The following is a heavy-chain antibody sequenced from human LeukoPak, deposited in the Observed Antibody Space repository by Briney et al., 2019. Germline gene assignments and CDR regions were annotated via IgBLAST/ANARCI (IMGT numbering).Heavy chain of an antibody. CDR2: VYHSGTT. Sequence: SETLSLTCTVSGYSIRSGYYWGWIRQPPGKGLEWIGSVYHSGTTWYNPSLESRVTISVDTSKNQFSLKLSSVTAADTAVYYCARDRRAVAGPAFDYWGQGTLVTVSS. V-gene: IGHV4-38-2*02. CDR3: ARDRRAVAGPAFDY. J-gene: IGHJ4*02. CDR1: GYSIRSGYY. D-gene: IGHD6-19*01.